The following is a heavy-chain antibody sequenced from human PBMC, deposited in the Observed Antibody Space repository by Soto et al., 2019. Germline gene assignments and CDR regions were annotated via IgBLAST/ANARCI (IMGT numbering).Heavy chain of an antibody. CDR1: GDTLSRHG. V-gene: IGHV1-69*01. J-gene: IGHJ6*02. CDR2: IIPIFHIT. Sequence: QEQLVQSGAEVQKPGSSVKVSCKASGDTLSRHGISWVRQAPGQGLEWMGGIIPIFHITNYAQKFQGRLMITADESTRTAYMDLSRLGYDDSAVYFCVRVRVGSIPLNYDRDVWGQGTTVTVS. CDR3: VRVRVGSIPLNYDRDV. D-gene: IGHD5-12*01.